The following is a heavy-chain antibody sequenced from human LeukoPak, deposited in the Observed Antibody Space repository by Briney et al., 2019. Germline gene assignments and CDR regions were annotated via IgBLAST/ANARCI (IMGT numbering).Heavy chain of an antibody. Sequence: SVKVSCKASGYTFTSYGISWVRQAPGQGLAWMGGIIPILKTAKYAQKFQGRVTIIADKSASIAYMELSSLRSEDTAVYYCAREWSPAMIVVDGHLSVSAFDIWGQGTMVTVSS. J-gene: IGHJ3*02. CDR1: GYTFTSYG. CDR3: AREWSPAMIVVDGHLSVSAFDI. V-gene: IGHV1-69*06. CDR2: IIPILKTA. D-gene: IGHD3-22*01.